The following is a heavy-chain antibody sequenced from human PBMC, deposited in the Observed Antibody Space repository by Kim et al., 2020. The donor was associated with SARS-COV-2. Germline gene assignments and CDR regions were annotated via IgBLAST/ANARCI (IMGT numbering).Heavy chain of an antibody. D-gene: IGHD3-10*01. Sequence: NYNPSLKSRVTRSVYTSKTQFSLKLSSVTAADTAVYYCAGSVGVAAYFDYWGQGTLVTVSS. CDR3: AGSVGVAAYFDY. V-gene: IGHV4-59*01. J-gene: IGHJ4*02.